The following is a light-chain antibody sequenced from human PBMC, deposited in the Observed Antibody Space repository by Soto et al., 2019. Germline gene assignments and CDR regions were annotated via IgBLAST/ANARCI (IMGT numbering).Light chain of an antibody. CDR2: SKN. CDR3: AAWDDSLNGLYV. Sequence: SVQTQPPPASGTPGQRGTISFSGNSSNIGSNTVNWYQQLPGTAPKLLIYSKNQRPSGVPDRFSGSKSGTSASLAISGLQSEDEADYYCAAWDDSLNGLYVFGTGTKVTVL. J-gene: IGLJ1*01. CDR1: SSNIGSNT. V-gene: IGLV1-44*01.